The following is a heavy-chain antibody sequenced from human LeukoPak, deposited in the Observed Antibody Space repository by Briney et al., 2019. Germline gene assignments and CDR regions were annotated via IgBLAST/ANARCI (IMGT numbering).Heavy chain of an antibody. V-gene: IGHV1-24*01. D-gene: IGHD3-22*01. CDR1: GYTLTELS. CDR3: ATIYDSSGLNYYYGMDV. J-gene: IGHJ6*02. CDR2: FYPEDGET. Sequence: ASVKVSCKVSGYTLTELSMHWVRQAPGKGLEWMGGFYPEDGETIYAQKFQGRVTMTEDTSTDTAYMELSSLRSEDTAVYYCATIYDSSGLNYYYGMDVWGQGTTVTVSS.